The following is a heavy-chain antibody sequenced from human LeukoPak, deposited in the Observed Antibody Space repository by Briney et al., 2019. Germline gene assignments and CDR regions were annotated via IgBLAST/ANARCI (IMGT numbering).Heavy chain of an antibody. D-gene: IGHD6-19*01. V-gene: IGHV1-8*03. CDR2: MNPNSGNT. J-gene: IGHJ3*02. CDR3: ARAGWYRQWLVQVDAFDI. Sequence: ASVKVSCKASGYTFTSYDINWVRQATGQGLEWMGWMNPNSGNTGYAQKFQGRVTITRNTSISTAYMELSSLRSEDTAVYYCARAGWYRQWLVQVDAFDIWGQGTMVTVSS. CDR1: GYTFTSYD.